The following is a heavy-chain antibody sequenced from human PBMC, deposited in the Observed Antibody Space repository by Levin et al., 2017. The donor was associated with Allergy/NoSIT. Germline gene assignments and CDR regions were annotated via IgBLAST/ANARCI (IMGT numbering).Heavy chain of an antibody. J-gene: IGHJ4*02. CDR2: ISYDGNLQ. D-gene: IGHD5-18*01. Sequence: GGSLRLSCAASGFTFTSTNYGMHWVRQAPGEGLEWVAVISYDGNLQYYADSVKGRFTISKDNSKNTLYLQMHSLRAEDTAVYYCAKYTANYGYDWGQGTLVTVSS. V-gene: IGHV3-30*18. CDR1: GFTFTSTNYG. CDR3: AKYTANYGYD.